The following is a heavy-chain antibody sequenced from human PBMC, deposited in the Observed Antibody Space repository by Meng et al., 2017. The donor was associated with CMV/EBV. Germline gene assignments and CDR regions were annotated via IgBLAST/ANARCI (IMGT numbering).Heavy chain of an antibody. D-gene: IGHD2-15*01. V-gene: IGHV3-11*01. Sequence: GGSLRLSCAASGFTFSDYYMSWIRQAPGKGLEWVSYISSSGSTIYYADSVKGRFTISRDNAKNSLYLQMNSLRSDDTAVYYCARVWYCSGDSCYEDYYYGMDVWGQGTTVTVSS. CDR3: ARVWYCSGDSCYEDYYYGMDV. CDR1: GFTFSDYY. J-gene: IGHJ6*02. CDR2: ISSSGSTI.